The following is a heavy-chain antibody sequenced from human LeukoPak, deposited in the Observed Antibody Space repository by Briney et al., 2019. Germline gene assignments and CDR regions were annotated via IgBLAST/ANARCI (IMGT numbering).Heavy chain of an antibody. CDR1: GFTFSNYW. CDR3: AKDKEYQLLCPDV. J-gene: IGHJ6*02. V-gene: IGHV3-23*01. CDR2: ISGSGGST. D-gene: IGHD2-2*01. Sequence: TGGSLRLSCAASGFTFSNYWMSWVRQAPGKGLEWVSAISGSGGSTYYADSVKGRFTISRDNSKNTLYLQMNSLRAEDTAVYYCAKDKEYQLLCPDVWGQGTTVTVSS.